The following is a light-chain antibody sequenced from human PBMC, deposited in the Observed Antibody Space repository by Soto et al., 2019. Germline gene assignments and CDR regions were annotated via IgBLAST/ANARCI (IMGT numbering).Light chain of an antibody. V-gene: IGLV2-14*01. CDR2: EVS. CDR1: SSDIGGYDY. J-gene: IGLJ3*02. Sequence: QSALTQPASVSGSPGQSITISCTGSSSDIGGYDYVSWYQQHPGKVPKLMIYEVSDRPSGVSNRFSGSKSGNTATLTISGLQAEDEADYYCSSYISTSTWVFGGGTQLTVL. CDR3: SSYISTSTWV.